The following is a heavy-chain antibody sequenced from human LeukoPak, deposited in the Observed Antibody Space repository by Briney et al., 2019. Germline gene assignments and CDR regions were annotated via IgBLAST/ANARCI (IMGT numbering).Heavy chain of an antibody. CDR1: GGTFSSYA. CDR3: ATGMENPLYYMDF. D-gene: IGHD1-14*01. Sequence: ASVKVSCKTSGGTFSSYAISWVRQAPGQGLEWMGGIIPIFGTANYAQKFQGRVTITADESTSTAYMELSSLRSVDTAVYYCATGMENPLYYMDFWGKGTSVTGS. V-gene: IGHV1-69*13. CDR2: IIPIFGTA. J-gene: IGHJ6*03.